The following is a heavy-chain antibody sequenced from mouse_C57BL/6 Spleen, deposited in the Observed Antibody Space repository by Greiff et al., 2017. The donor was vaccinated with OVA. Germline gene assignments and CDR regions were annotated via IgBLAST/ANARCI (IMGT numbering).Heavy chain of an antibody. CDR3: ARGGTGTYYFDY. Sequence: VQLQQPGAELVKPGASVKMSCKASGYTFTSYWITWVKQRPGQGLEWIGDIYPGSGSTNYNEKFKSKATLTVDTSSSTAYMQLSSLTSEDSAVYYCARGGTGTYYFDYWGQGTTLTVSS. V-gene: IGHV1-55*01. D-gene: IGHD4-1*01. J-gene: IGHJ2*01. CDR2: IYPGSGST. CDR1: GYTFTSYW.